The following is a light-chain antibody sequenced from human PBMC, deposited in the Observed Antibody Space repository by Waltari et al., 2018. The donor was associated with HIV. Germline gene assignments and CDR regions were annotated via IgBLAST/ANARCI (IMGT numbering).Light chain of an antibody. J-gene: IGLJ3*02. CDR1: SSNVGNYNL. Sequence: QSALTQPASVSGSPGQSIAISCTGTSSNVGNYNLVSWYQHHPGQSPRLLIYEVSQRPSGISNRFSGSKSGNTASLIISGLQAEDEADYYCSSYAGGHSWVFGGGTKLTVL. CDR2: EVS. CDR3: SSYAGGHSWV. V-gene: IGLV2-23*02.